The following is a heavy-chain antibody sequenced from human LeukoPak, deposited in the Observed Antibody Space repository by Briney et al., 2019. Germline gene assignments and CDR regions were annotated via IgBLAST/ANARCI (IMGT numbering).Heavy chain of an antibody. V-gene: IGHV1-8*01. J-gene: IGHJ5*02. CDR1: GYTFTSYD. CDR2: MNPNSGNT. Sequence: GASVKVSCKASGYTFTSYDINWVRQATGQALEWMGWMNPNSGNTGYAQKFQGRVTMNRNTSISTAYMELSSLRSEDTAVYYRARKDYGDYDWFDPWGQGTLVTVSS. CDR3: ARKDYGDYDWFDP. D-gene: IGHD4-17*01.